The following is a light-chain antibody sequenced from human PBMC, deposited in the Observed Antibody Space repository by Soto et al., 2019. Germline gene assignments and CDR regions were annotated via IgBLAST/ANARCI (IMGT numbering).Light chain of an antibody. CDR3: SSYAGNNNVV. CDR1: SSDVGDYKF. J-gene: IGLJ2*01. V-gene: IGLV2-8*01. Sequence: QSVLTQPPSASGSPGQSVTISCTGTSSDVGDYKFVSWYQQHPGKAPKLLIYEVSRRPSGVPDRFSGSKSGNTAPLTVSGLQAEDEADYYCSSYAGNNNVVFGGGTKVTVL. CDR2: EVS.